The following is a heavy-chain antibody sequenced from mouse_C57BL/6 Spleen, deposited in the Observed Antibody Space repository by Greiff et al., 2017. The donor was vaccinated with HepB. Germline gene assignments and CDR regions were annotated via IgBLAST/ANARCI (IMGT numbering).Heavy chain of an antibody. CDR2: IYPGDGDT. Sequence: QVQLQQSGPELVKPGASVKISCKASGYAFSSSWMNWVKQRPGKGLEWIGRIYPGDGDTNYNGKFKGKATLTADKSSSTAYMQLSSLTSEDSAVYFCARWVYGSSYWYFDVWGTGTTVTVSS. V-gene: IGHV1-82*01. J-gene: IGHJ1*03. CDR1: GYAFSSSW. CDR3: ARWVYGSSYWYFDV. D-gene: IGHD1-1*01.